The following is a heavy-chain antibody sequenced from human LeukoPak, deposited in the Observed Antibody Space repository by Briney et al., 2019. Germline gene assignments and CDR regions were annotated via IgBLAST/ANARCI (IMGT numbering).Heavy chain of an antibody. CDR2: IYYSGST. J-gene: IGHJ4*02. V-gene: IGHV4-30-4*08. D-gene: IGHD4-17*01. CDR1: GGSISSGDYY. Sequence: PSETLSLTCTVSGGSISSGDYYWSWIRQPPGKGLEWIEYIYYSGSTHYNPSLKSRVTISVDTSKNQFSLKLSSVTAADTAVYYCARDLFYGTRFDYWGQGTLVTVSS. CDR3: ARDLFYGTRFDY.